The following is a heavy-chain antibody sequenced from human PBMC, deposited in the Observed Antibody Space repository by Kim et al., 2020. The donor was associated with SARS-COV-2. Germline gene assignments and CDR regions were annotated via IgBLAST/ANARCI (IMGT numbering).Heavy chain of an antibody. CDR3: ARAPEWLSYEDSYGMDV. CDR2: IYYRGST. Sequence: SETLSLTCTVSGGSISSYYWSWIRQPPGKGLEWIGYIYYRGSTNYNPSLKSRVTISVETSKNQFSLKLSSVPAADKAVYYCARAPEWLSYEDSYGMDVWGQGTTVTVSS. CDR1: GGSISSYY. D-gene: IGHD3-3*01. V-gene: IGHV4-59*13. J-gene: IGHJ6*02.